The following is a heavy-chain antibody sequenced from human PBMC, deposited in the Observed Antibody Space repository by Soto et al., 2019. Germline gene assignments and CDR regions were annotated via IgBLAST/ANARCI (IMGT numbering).Heavy chain of an antibody. V-gene: IGHV3-33*01. Sequence: QVQLVESGGGVVQPGRSLRLSCAASGFTFSSYGMHWVRQAPGKGLEWVAVIWYDGSNKYYADSVKGRFTISRDNSKNMLYLQMNSLRAEDTAVYYCARDYKVGATRGRGYYYYGMDVWGQGTTVTVSS. CDR1: GFTFSSYG. D-gene: IGHD1-26*01. J-gene: IGHJ6*02. CDR3: ARDYKVGATRGRGYYYYGMDV. CDR2: IWYDGSNK.